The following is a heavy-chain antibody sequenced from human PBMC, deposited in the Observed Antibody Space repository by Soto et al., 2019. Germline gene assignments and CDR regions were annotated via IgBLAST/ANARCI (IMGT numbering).Heavy chain of an antibody. J-gene: IGHJ6*02. Sequence: QVQLVESGGGVVKPGRSLRLSCAASGFTFSSYAMHWVRQAQGKGLEWVAVISYDGSNKDYADSVKGRFTISRDNSKNTLYLQMNSLRAEDTAVYSCARGIAGASGWLDVWGQGTTVTVSS. CDR3: ARGIAGASGWLDV. D-gene: IGHD6-13*01. V-gene: IGHV3-30-3*01. CDR1: GFTFSSYA. CDR2: ISYDGSNK.